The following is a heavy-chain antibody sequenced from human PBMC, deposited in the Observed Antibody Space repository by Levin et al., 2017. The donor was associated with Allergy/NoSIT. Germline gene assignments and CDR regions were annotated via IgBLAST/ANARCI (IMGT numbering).Heavy chain of an antibody. Sequence: GESLKISCAASGFTFSSYSMNWVRQAPGKGLEWVSSISSSSSYIYYADSVKGRFTISRDNAKNSLYLQMNSLRAEDTAVYYCARDEGYQLLSYYYYYGMDVWGQGTTVTVSS. CDR1: GFTFSSYS. D-gene: IGHD2-2*01. CDR2: ISSSSSYI. J-gene: IGHJ6*02. CDR3: ARDEGYQLLSYYYYYGMDV. V-gene: IGHV3-21*01.